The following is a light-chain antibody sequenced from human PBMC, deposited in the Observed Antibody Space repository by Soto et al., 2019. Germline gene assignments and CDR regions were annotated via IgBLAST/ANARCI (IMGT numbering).Light chain of an antibody. J-gene: IGKJ5*01. V-gene: IGKV3-20*01. CDR2: GAS. CDR1: QSVSNNY. CDR3: QQYGSSPIT. Sequence: EIVLTQSPGTLSLSPGERATLSCRASQSVSNNYLAWYQQKPGQAPRLLIYGASNRATGIPDRFSGTGSGTDFTLSIIRLEPEDFAVYYCQQYGSSPITFGQGTRLEIK.